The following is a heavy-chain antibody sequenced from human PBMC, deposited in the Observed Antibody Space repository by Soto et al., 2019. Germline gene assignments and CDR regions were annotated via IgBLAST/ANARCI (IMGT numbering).Heavy chain of an antibody. CDR3: AKALLLITIFGVVISKYYCYYGMDV. Sequence: PGGSLRLSCAASGFTFSSYGMHWVRQAPGKGLEWVAVISYDGSNKYYADSVKGRFTISRDNSKNTLYLQMNSLRAEDTAVYYCAKALLLITIFGVVISKYYCYYGMDVWGQGTTVTVSS. J-gene: IGHJ6*02. D-gene: IGHD3-3*01. CDR1: GFTFSSYG. V-gene: IGHV3-30*18. CDR2: ISYDGSNK.